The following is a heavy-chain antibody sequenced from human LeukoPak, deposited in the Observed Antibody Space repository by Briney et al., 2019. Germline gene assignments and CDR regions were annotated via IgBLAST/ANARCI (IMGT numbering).Heavy chain of an antibody. Sequence: PGGSLRLSCAASGFTFSSYAMNWVRQARGRGLEWVSTISASGGSTNYVDSVRGRFTISRDNSKNTLYLQMSSLRAEDTAVYYCAKDRGNALGYLDSWGQGTLVTVSS. CDR3: AKDRGNALGYLDS. D-gene: IGHD1-1*01. CDR2: ISASGGST. J-gene: IGHJ4*02. CDR1: GFTFSSYA. V-gene: IGHV3-23*01.